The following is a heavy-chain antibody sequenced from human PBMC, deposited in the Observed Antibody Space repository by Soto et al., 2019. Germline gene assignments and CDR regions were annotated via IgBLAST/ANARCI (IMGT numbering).Heavy chain of an antibody. V-gene: IGHV4-34*01. CDR1: GGAFRGYY. J-gene: IGHJ6*02. D-gene: IGHD3-3*01. Sequence: KGLSRACVDIGGAFRGYYRSWIRRQPVEAGQWFGKINNSGSPNNNPSLKIRFTISVDTSKNHFSLKRTSVPAADTAVYYCARGFGRHSDFWVFYYYYVMDVWGQGPTVTFS. CDR3: ARGFGRHSDFWVFYYYYVMDV. CDR2: INNSGSP.